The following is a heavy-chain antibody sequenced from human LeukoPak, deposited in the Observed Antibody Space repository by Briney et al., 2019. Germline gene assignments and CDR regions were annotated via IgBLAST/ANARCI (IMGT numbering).Heavy chain of an antibody. CDR3: ARGGSGGISGYCTS. Sequence: GGSLRLSCAASGFTFSSYWMHWARQVPGKGLVWVSRMNSDGSSTTYADSVKGRFTISRDNAKNTLYLQMNGLRAGDTAVYYCARGGSGGISGYCTSWGQGTLVIVSS. CDR1: GFTFSSYW. D-gene: IGHD4-23*01. J-gene: IGHJ5*02. CDR2: MNSDGSST. V-gene: IGHV3-74*01.